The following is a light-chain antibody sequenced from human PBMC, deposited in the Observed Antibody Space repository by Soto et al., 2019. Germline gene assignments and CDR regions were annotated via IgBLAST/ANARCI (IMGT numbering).Light chain of an antibody. V-gene: IGLV4-69*01. Sequence: QLVLTQSPSASASLGASVKLTCTLSSGHSSYAIAWHQQQPEKGPRFLMKLNYDGSHRMGDRIPDRFSGSASGAERYLTISRLQSEDEADYYCQTWGTDSHVIFGGGTKLPVL. CDR1: SGHSSYA. J-gene: IGLJ2*01. CDR3: QTWGTDSHVI. CDR2: LNYDGSH.